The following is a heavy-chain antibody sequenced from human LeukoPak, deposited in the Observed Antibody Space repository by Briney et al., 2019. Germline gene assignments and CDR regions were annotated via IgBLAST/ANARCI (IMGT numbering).Heavy chain of an antibody. D-gene: IGHD6-19*01. V-gene: IGHV4-39*01. Sequence: SETLSLTCTVSGGSITSSSYYWAWIRQPPGKGLEWTGSFYYSGGTYYNPSLKSLVTISVDTSKNQFSLKLSSVTAADTAVYYCARHVNGAVAGNFDYWGQGTLVTVSS. CDR2: FYYSGGT. CDR3: ARHVNGAVAGNFDY. J-gene: IGHJ4*02. CDR1: GGSITSSSYY.